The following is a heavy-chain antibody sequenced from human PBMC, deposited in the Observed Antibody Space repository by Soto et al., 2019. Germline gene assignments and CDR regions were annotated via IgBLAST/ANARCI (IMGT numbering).Heavy chain of an antibody. CDR1: GYTFTSYD. CDR3: ERGVKYDFWGGSLPRAFAP. V-gene: IGHV1-8*01. Sequence: ASVKVSCKASGYTFTSYDINWVRQATGQGLEWMGWMNPNSGNTGYAQKFQGRVTMTRNTSISTAYMELSSLRSEDTAVYYCERGVKYDFWGGSLPRAFAPGGRGTLVTVSS. J-gene: IGHJ5*02. D-gene: IGHD3-3*01. CDR2: MNPNSGNT.